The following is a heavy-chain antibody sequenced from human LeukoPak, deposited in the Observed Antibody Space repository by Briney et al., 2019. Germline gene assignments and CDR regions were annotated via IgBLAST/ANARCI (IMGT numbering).Heavy chain of an antibody. J-gene: IGHJ4*02. V-gene: IGHV4-59*01. CDR2: IYYSGST. CDR1: GGTISSYY. CDR3: ARDTLDYFDY. Sequence: SETLSLTCTVSGGTISSYYWNWIRQPPGKGLEWIGYIYYSGSTNYNPSLKSRVTISVDTSKNQFSLKLSSVTAADTAVYYCARDTLDYFDYWGQGTLVTVSS.